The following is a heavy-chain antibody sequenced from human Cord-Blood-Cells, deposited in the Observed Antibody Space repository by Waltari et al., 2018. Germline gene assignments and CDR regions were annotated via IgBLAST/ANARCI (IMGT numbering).Heavy chain of an antibody. V-gene: IGHV3-30*02. J-gene: IGHJ3*02. CDR1: GFTFSSYG. D-gene: IGHD6-6*01. Sequence: QVQLVESGGGVVQPGGSLRLSCAASGFTFSSYGMHWVRQAPGKGLEWVAFIRYDGSNKYYADSVKGRFTISRDNSNNTLYLQKNSLKAEDTAVYYCAKDQVGGIAARDDAFDIWGQGTMVTVSS. CDR3: AKDQVGGIAARDDAFDI. CDR2: IRYDGSNK.